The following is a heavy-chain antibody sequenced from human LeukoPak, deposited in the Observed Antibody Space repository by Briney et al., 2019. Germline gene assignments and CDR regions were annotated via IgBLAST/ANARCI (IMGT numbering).Heavy chain of an antibody. V-gene: IGHV3-7*01. CDR3: ARDYGDYYFDY. CDR2: IKQDGSEK. J-gene: IGHJ4*02. D-gene: IGHD4-17*01. CDR1: EFTFSSYW. Sequence: GGSLRLSCAASEFTFSSYWMSWVRQAPGKGLEWVANIKQDGSEKYYVDSVKGRFTISRDNAKNSLYLQMNSLTAEDTAVYYCARDYGDYYFDYWGQGTLVTVSS.